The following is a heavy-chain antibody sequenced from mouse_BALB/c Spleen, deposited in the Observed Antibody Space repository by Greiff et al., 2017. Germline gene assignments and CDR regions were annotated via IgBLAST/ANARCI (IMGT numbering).Heavy chain of an antibody. CDR2: ISSGGST. Sequence: DVMLVESGGGLVKPGGSLKLSCAASGFTFSSYAMSWVRQTPEKRLEWVASISSGGSTYYPDSVKGRFTISRDNARNILYLQMSSLRSEDTAMYYCARTSIRDAMDYWGQGTSVTVSS. CDR1: GFTFSSYA. D-gene: IGHD2-10*02. CDR3: ARTSIRDAMDY. V-gene: IGHV5-6-5*01. J-gene: IGHJ4*01.